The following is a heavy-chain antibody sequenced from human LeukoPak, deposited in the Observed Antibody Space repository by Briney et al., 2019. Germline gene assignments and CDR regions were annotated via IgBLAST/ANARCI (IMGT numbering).Heavy chain of an antibody. Sequence: PGGSLRLSCAASGFTFSSYSMNWVRQAPGKGLEWVSSISSSSSYIYYADSVKGRFTISRDNAKNSLYLQMNSLRAEDTAVYYCARPSDDCSGGSCYLQIAFDIWGQGTMVTVSS. D-gene: IGHD2-15*01. V-gene: IGHV3-21*01. CDR2: ISSSSSYI. CDR1: GFTFSSYS. J-gene: IGHJ3*02. CDR3: ARPSDDCSGGSCYLQIAFDI.